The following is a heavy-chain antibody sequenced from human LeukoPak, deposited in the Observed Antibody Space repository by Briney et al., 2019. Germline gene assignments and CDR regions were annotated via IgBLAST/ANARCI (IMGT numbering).Heavy chain of an antibody. Sequence: GRSLRLSCAASGFTFSSYAMHRVRQAPGKGLEWVAVISYDGSNKYYADSVKGRFTISRDNSKNTLYLQMNSLRAEDTAVYYCARDGTALDYWGQGTLVTVSS. D-gene: IGHD1-1*01. CDR3: ARDGTALDY. CDR1: GFTFSSYA. J-gene: IGHJ4*02. CDR2: ISYDGSNK. V-gene: IGHV3-30-3*01.